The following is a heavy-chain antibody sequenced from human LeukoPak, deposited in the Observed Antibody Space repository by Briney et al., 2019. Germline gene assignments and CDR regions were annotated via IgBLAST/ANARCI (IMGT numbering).Heavy chain of an antibody. D-gene: IGHD3-3*01. Sequence: PSETLSLTCTVSGGSISGYYWSWVRQPAGKGLEWIGRIYTGGSTNYNPSLKSRVTMSVDTSKNQFSLKLSSVTAADTAVYYCARRKVLRFLEWLFPFDYWGQGTLVTVSS. J-gene: IGHJ4*02. V-gene: IGHV4-4*07. CDR1: GGSISGYY. CDR3: ARRKVLRFLEWLFPFDY. CDR2: IYTGGST.